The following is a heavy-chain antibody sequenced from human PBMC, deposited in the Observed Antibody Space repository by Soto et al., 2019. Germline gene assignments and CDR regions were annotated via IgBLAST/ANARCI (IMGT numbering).Heavy chain of an antibody. V-gene: IGHV4-4*02. D-gene: IGHD3-10*01. CDR2: MYHSGNT. J-gene: IGHJ4*02. CDR1: GGSISSDNW. Sequence: SETLSLTCXVSGGSISSDNWWSWVRQPPGKGLEWIGEMYHSGNTNYNPSLKSRVTISVDKSKNQFSMKMTSVTAADTALYYCARASASSMLRGVIINWGQGTQVTVSS. CDR3: ARASASSMLRGVIIN.